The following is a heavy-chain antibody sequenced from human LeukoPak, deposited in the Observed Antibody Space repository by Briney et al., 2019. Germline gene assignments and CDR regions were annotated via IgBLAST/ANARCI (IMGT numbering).Heavy chain of an antibody. V-gene: IGHV5-51*01. CDR1: GYSFTSYW. CDR2: IYPGDSDT. Sequence: GESLKISCKGSGYSFTSYWIGWVRQMPGKGLEWMGIIYPGDSDTRYSPSFQGQVTISADKSISTAYLQWSSLKASDTAMYYCARLIGYYYDSSGYSYFDYWGQGTLVTVSS. J-gene: IGHJ4*02. D-gene: IGHD3-22*01. CDR3: ARLIGYYYDSSGYSYFDY.